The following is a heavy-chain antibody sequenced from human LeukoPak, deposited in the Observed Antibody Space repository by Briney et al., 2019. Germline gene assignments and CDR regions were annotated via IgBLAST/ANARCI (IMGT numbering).Heavy chain of an antibody. CDR3: ATSGLSRFGF. CDR1: GFTFSDYY. D-gene: IGHD2/OR15-2a*01. V-gene: IGHV3-11*04. Sequence: GGSLRLSCAASGFTFSDYYMSWIRQAPGKGLEWVSTIKGIGPTTYYADSLKGRFTISRDNAKNSLFLQMSSLRADDTAIYYCATSGLSRFGFWGQGTLVTVSS. CDR2: IKGIGPTT. J-gene: IGHJ4*02.